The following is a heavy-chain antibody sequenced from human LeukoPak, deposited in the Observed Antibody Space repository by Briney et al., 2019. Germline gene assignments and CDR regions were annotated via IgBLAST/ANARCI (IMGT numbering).Heavy chain of an antibody. V-gene: IGHV1-69*04. J-gene: IGHJ5*02. CDR2: IIPILGIA. CDR3: ARVGFGELLGWFDP. Sequence: GSSVKVSCKASGGTFSSYAISWVRQAPGQGLEWMGRIIPILGIANYAQKFQGRVTITADKSTSTAYMELSSLRSEDTAVYYCARVGFGELLGWFDPWGQGTLVTVSS. CDR1: GGTFSSYA. D-gene: IGHD3-10*01.